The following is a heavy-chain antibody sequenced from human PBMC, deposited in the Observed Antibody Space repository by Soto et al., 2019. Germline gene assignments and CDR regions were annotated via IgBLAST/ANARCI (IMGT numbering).Heavy chain of an antibody. CDR3: ARDLGGSYGPFDY. J-gene: IGHJ4*02. Sequence: GGSLRLSCAAPGFIFNTYGMDWVRQAPGKGLEWVAVIWNDGNNKYYADSVKGRFTISRDSSKNTLYLQMNSLRAEDTAVYYCARDLGGSYGPFDYWGQGTLVTVSS. V-gene: IGHV3-33*07. D-gene: IGHD5-18*01. CDR2: IWNDGNNK. CDR1: GFIFNTYG.